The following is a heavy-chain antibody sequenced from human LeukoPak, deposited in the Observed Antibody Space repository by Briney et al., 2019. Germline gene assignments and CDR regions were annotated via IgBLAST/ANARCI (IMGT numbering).Heavy chain of an antibody. CDR3: AREYRYKAYYYYGMDV. D-gene: IGHD5-18*01. CDR2: INPSGGST. CDR1: GYTFTSYD. J-gene: IGHJ6*02. V-gene: IGHV1-46*01. Sequence: ASVKVSCKASGYTFTSYDINWVRQATGQGLEWMGIINPSGGSTSYAQKFQGRVTMTRDTSTSTVYMELSSLRSEDTAVYYCAREYRYKAYYYYGMDVWGQGTTVTVSS.